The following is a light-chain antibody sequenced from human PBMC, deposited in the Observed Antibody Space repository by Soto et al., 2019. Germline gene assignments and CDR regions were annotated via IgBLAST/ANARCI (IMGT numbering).Light chain of an antibody. Sequence: QSVLTQPPSVSGAPGQRVTISCTGSSSNIGTGYDVNWYQHLPGTPPKLLIYGDTNRHSGVPDRFSGSKSGTSASLAIIGLKAEDEADYYCQSYDSSLSGYVFGTGTKLTV. CDR3: QSYDSSLSGYV. CDR2: GDT. CDR1: SSNIGTGYD. V-gene: IGLV1-40*01. J-gene: IGLJ1*01.